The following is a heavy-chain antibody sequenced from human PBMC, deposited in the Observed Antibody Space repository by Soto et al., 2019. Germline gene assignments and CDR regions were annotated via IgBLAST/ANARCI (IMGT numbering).Heavy chain of an antibody. CDR2: ISGSGGST. CDR1: GFTFSSYA. Sequence: EVQLLESGGGLVQPGGSLRLSCAASGFTFSSYAMSWVRQAPGKGLEWVSAISGSGGSTYYADSVKGRFTISRDNSKNTLYLQMNSLRVEDTGVYYCAKHQCRYSHSYFYGMDVWGQGTTVTVSS. CDR3: AKHQCRYSHSYFYGMDV. D-gene: IGHD5-18*01. J-gene: IGHJ6*02. V-gene: IGHV3-23*01.